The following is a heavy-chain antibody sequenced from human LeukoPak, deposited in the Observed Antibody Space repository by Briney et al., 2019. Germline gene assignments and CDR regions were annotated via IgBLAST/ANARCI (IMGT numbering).Heavy chain of an antibody. Sequence: GGSLRLSCAASGFTFDDYAMHWVRQAPGKGLEWVSGISWSTNNIGYADSVKGRFTISRDNAKNSLYLQMNSLRAEDTALYYCAKAARGYSSGWDYWYFDLWGRGTLVTVSS. D-gene: IGHD6-19*01. V-gene: IGHV3-9*01. CDR1: GFTFDDYA. CDR3: AKAARGYSSGWDYWYFDL. CDR2: ISWSTNNI. J-gene: IGHJ2*01.